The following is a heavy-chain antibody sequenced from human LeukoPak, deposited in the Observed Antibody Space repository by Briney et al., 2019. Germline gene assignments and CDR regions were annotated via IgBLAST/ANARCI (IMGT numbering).Heavy chain of an antibody. D-gene: IGHD5-18*01. V-gene: IGHV3-74*01. CDR3: ARGGRGYSYGYDY. Sequence: AGSLRLSCAASGFTFSSYWMHWVRQAPGKGLVWFSRINSDGSNTSYADSVKGRFTISRDNAKNTLYLQMNSLSAEDTAVYYCARGGRGYSYGYDYWGQGTLVTVSS. CDR1: GFTFSSYW. CDR2: INSDGSNT. J-gene: IGHJ4*02.